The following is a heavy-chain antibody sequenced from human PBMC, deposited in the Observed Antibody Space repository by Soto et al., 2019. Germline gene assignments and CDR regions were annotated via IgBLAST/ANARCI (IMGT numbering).Heavy chain of an antibody. D-gene: IGHD3-10*01. V-gene: IGHV3-33*01. Sequence: QVQLVGSGGGVVQPGRSLRLSCAASGFTFSSYGMHCVRQAPGKGLEWVAVIWYDGSNKYYADSVKGRFTISRDNSKNTLYLQMNSLRAEDTAVYYCARGLSLDGMDVWGQGTTVTVSS. CDR3: ARGLSLDGMDV. CDR2: IWYDGSNK. J-gene: IGHJ6*01. CDR1: GFTFSSYG.